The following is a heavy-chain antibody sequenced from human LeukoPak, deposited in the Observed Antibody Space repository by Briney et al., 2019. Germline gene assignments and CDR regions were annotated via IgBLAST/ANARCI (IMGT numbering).Heavy chain of an antibody. V-gene: IGHV3-15*01. CDR1: GFTFSNAW. Sequence: NSGGSLRLSCAASGFTFSNAWMSWVRQAPGKGLEWVGRIKRKTDGGTRDYAAPVKGRFSISRDDSKNTLYLQMNSLKTEDTAVYYCTTALYTIKHYWGQGTLVTVSS. CDR2: IKRKTDGGTR. CDR3: TTALYTIKHY. J-gene: IGHJ4*02. D-gene: IGHD5-12*01.